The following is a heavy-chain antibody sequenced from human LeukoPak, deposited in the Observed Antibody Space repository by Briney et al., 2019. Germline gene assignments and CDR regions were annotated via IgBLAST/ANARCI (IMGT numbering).Heavy chain of an antibody. Sequence: PGGSLRLSCAASGFTFSSYAMSWVRQAPGKGLEWVSAISGSGGSTYYADSVKGRFNISRDNSKKTLYLQMNSLRAEDTAVYYCARHKGSVLGELHYWGPGTLVTVSS. D-gene: IGHD3-10*01. CDR1: GFTFSSYA. V-gene: IGHV3-23*01. CDR2: ISGSGGST. J-gene: IGHJ4*02. CDR3: ARHKGSVLGELHY.